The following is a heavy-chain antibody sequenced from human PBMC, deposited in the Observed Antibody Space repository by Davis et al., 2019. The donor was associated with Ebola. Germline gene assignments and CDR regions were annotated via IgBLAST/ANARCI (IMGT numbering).Heavy chain of an antibody. CDR2: IKQDGSEK. D-gene: IGHD3-3*01. J-gene: IGHJ6*02. V-gene: IGHV3-7*01. CDR1: GFTFSSYW. CDR3: ARDRKDFWSGYYYYYYGMDV. Sequence: ESLKISCAASGFTFSSYWMSWVRQAPGKGLEWVANIKQDGSEKYYVDSVKGRFTISRDNAKNSLYLQMNSLRAEDTAVYYCARDRKDFWSGYYYYYYGMDVWGQGTTATVSS.